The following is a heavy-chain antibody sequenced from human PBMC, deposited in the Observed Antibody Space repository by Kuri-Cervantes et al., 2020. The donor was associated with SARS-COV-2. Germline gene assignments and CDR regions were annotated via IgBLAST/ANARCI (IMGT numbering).Heavy chain of an antibody. V-gene: IGHV4-59*12. Sequence: SETLSLTCTVSGGSISSYYWSWIRQPPGKGLEWIGYIYHSGSTYYNPSLKSRVTISVDRSKNQFSLKLSSVTAADTAVYYCARVVTGAFDIWGQGTMVTVSS. CDR1: GGSISSYY. D-gene: IGHD5-18*01. CDR3: ARVVTGAFDI. CDR2: IYHSGST. J-gene: IGHJ3*02.